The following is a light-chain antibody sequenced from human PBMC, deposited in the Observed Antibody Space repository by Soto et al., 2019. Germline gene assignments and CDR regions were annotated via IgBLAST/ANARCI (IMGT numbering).Light chain of an antibody. J-gene: IGLJ1*01. CDR3: CSYAGSSTYV. CDR2: EGS. CDR1: SSDVGSYNL. Sequence: QSVLTQPASVSWSPGQSITISCTGTSSDVGSYNLVSWYQQHPGKAPKLMIYEGSKRPSGVSNRFSGSKSGNTASLTIPGLQAEDEADYYCCSYAGSSTYVFGTGTKVTVL. V-gene: IGLV2-23*01.